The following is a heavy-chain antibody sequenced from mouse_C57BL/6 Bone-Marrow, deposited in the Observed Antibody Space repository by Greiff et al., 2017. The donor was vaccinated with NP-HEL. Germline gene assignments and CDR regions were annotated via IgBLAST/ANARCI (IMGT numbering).Heavy chain of an antibody. CDR1: GFNIKDYY. CDR2: IDPEGGDT. V-gene: IGHV14-1*01. D-gene: IGHD1-1*01. CDR3: TTNDACGISLWYFDY. Sequence: EVQLQQSGAELVRPGASVKLSCTASGFNIKDYYMHWVKQRPEQGLEWIGRIDPEGGDTEYAPKFQGKATLTADTSSNTAYLQLSSLTSEDTAVYYGTTNDACGISLWYFDYWGQGTTLTVSS. J-gene: IGHJ2*01.